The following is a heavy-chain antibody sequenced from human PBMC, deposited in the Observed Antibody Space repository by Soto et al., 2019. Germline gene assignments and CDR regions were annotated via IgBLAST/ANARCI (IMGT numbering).Heavy chain of an antibody. V-gene: IGHV5-51*01. CDR2: IYPGDSDT. D-gene: IGHD2-15*01. J-gene: IGHJ5*01. Sequence: KGLEWMGIIYPGDSDTRYSPSFQGQVTISADKSISTAYLQWSSLKASDTAMYYCASWYRYCGGGSCLKVFDFWGQG. CDR3: ASWYRYCGGGSCLKVFDF.